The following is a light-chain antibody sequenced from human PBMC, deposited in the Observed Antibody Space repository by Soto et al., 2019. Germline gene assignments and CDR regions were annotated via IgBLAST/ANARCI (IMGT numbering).Light chain of an antibody. CDR1: TSNSGTALD. Sequence: QLVLTQPPSVSGAPGQRVTIACTGITSNSGTALDVHWYRHFPGSAPKLLLSGSSDRPSGVPDRFSASKSGTSASLTITGLQPDDEADYYCQTSDSGLLGLVFGTGTKLTVL. V-gene: IGLV1-40*01. CDR3: QTSDSGLLGLV. CDR2: GSS. J-gene: IGLJ2*01.